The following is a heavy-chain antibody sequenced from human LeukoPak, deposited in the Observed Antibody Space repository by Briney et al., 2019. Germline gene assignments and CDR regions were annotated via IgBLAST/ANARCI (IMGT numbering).Heavy chain of an antibody. V-gene: IGHV3-21*01. CDR2: ISSSSSYI. J-gene: IGHJ6*03. D-gene: IGHD6-13*01. CDR1: GFTFSSYS. Sequence: GGSLRLSCAASGFTFSSYSMNWVRQAPGKGLEWVSSISSSSSYIYYADSVKGRFTISRDNAKNSLYLQMNSLRAEDTAVYYCARVAAARYYYYYMDVWGKGTTVTVSS. CDR3: ARVAAARYYYYYMDV.